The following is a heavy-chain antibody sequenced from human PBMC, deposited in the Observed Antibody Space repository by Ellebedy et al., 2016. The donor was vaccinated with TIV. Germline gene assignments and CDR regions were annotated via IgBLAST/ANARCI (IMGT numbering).Heavy chain of an antibody. V-gene: IGHV3-66*04. J-gene: IGHJ4*02. CDR1: GFIVGGNY. CDR2: IYSGGTT. CDR3: ARPSVSNGYYQFDF. Sequence: GGSLRLSCAASGFIVGGNYMNWVRQAPGKGLEWVSVIYSGGTTYYADSVRGRFTISRDSSKNTLYLQMNSLRAEDTAVYYCARPSVSNGYYQFDFWGQGALVTVSS. D-gene: IGHD3-22*01.